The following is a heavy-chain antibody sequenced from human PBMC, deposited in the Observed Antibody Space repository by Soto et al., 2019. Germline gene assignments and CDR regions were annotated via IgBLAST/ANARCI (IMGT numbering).Heavy chain of an antibody. V-gene: IGHV1-18*01. CDR3: AREASDYDILTGYYHPYYFEY. Sequence: QVQLVQSGAEVKKPGASVKVSCKASGYTFTSNGISWVRQAPGQGLEWMGWISAYNGNTNYAQKLQGRVTMTTDTSTSTAYMELRSLRSDDTAVYYCAREASDYDILTGYYHPYYFEYWGQGTLVTVSS. CDR2: ISAYNGNT. J-gene: IGHJ4*02. CDR1: GYTFTSNG. D-gene: IGHD3-9*01.